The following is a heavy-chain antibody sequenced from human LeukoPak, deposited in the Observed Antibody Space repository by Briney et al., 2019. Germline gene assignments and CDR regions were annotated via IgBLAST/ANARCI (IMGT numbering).Heavy chain of an antibody. CDR3: ARVWYGSGRYFLHYDY. J-gene: IGHJ4*02. CDR1: GGTFSSYA. D-gene: IGHD3-10*01. V-gene: IGHV1-69*04. CDR2: IIPILGIA. Sequence: SVKVSCKASGGTFSSYAISWVRQAPGQGLEWMGRIIPILGIANYAQKFQGRVTITADESTSTAYMELSSLRSEDTAVYYCARVWYGSGRYFLHYDYWGQGTLVTVSS.